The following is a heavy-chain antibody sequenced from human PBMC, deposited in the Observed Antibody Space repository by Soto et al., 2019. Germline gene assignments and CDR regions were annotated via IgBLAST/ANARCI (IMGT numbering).Heavy chain of an antibody. Sequence: QVQLVQSGAEVKKPGSSVKVSCKASGGTFSSYAISWVRQAPGQGLEWMGGIIPIFGTANYAQKFQGRVTITADECTSTADMELSSLRSEDTAVYYWARGDGYSSGWFNWFDPWGQGTLVTVSS. CDR2: IIPIFGTA. J-gene: IGHJ5*02. V-gene: IGHV1-69*12. CDR1: GGTFSSYA. CDR3: ARGDGYSSGWFNWFDP. D-gene: IGHD6-19*01.